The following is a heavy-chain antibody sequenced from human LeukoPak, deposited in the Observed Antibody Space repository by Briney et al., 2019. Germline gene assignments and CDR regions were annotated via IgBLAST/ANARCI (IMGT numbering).Heavy chain of an antibody. CDR1: GGSFRGFY. V-gene: IGHV4-34*01. J-gene: IGHJ4*02. CDR3: ARGLDTYKSGVD. D-gene: IGHD3-3*01. Sequence: SETLSLTCAVYGGSFRGFYCTWIRQPPGKGLEWIGEIHPSGSTNYNPSLMSRVTLSLDTSKNQFSLRLSSVTAADTAVYFCARGLDTYKSGVDWGQGTLVTVSS. CDR2: IHPSGST.